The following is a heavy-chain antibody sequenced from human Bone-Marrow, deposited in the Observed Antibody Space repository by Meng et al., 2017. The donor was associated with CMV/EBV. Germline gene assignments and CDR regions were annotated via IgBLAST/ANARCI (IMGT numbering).Heavy chain of an antibody. Sequence: ESLKISCAASGFTFSDYSMNWVRQAPGKGLEWVSSISSSSSYIYYADSVKGRFTISRDNAKNSLYLQMNSLRAEDTAVYYSARDPQYWGSTDAFEIWGQGTMVTVSS. CDR3: ARDPQYWGSTDAFEI. V-gene: IGHV3-21*01. CDR1: GFTFSDYS. J-gene: IGHJ3*02. D-gene: IGHD2-21*01. CDR2: ISSSSSYI.